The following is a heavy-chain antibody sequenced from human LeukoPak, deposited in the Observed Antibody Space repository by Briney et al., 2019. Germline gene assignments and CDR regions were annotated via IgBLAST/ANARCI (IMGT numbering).Heavy chain of an antibody. J-gene: IGHJ4*02. CDR3: AHRLAAAGTMDY. Sequence: PGPTLVTPTQTLTLTCTFSGFSLSTSGLGVGWIRQPPGKALEGLALIYSHDGNGSPPPLKSRLTITKGTSKNQVVLTMTNMDPVDTATYYCAHRLAAAGTMDYWGQGTLVTVSS. CDR1: GFSLSTSGLG. V-gene: IGHV2-5*01. CDR2: IYSHDGN. D-gene: IGHD6-13*01.